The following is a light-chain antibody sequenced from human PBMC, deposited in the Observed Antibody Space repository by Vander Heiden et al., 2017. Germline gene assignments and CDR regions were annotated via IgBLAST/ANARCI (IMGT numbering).Light chain of an antibody. Sequence: DIQLDQSPSPLSASFGDRVTLPCRARQGIRTYLNWYQQTPGKPPKVLIYVASSLPSGVPSRFSASGSGTHFTLTITDLQPEDFATYYCQQSHSDSLTFGQGTRLELK. V-gene: IGKV1-39*01. CDR3: QQSHSDSLT. J-gene: IGKJ5*01. CDR2: VAS. CDR1: QGIRTY.